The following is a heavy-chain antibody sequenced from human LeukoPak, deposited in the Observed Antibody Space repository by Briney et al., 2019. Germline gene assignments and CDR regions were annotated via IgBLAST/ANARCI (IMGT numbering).Heavy chain of an antibody. CDR1: GFIFSGYY. J-gene: IGHJ4*02. Sequence: GGSLRLSCATSGFIFSGYYMSWIRQTPGKGLEWVSYISGSGNDISYADSVKGRFTISRDNAKGSLYLQMNSLRAADTAVYYCGTHAGRTGSDDWGQGTLVTVSS. D-gene: IGHD3/OR15-3a*01. CDR2: ISGSGNDI. CDR3: GTHAGRTGSDD. V-gene: IGHV3-11*01.